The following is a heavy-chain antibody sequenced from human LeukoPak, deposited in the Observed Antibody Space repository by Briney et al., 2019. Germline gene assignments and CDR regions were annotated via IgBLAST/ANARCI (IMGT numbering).Heavy chain of an antibody. CDR2: ISGNGVRT. V-gene: IGHV3-64*01. J-gene: IGHJ4*02. Sequence: GGSLRLSCAASGFTFSIYAMHWVRQAPGKGLEYVSAISGNGVRTNYANSVKGRFTMSRDNSKNTLFLQMDSLRVEDTAVYYCARDRVGTSKSELDSWGEGTLVT. CDR1: GFTFSIYA. D-gene: IGHD2-2*01. CDR3: ARDRVGTSKSELDS.